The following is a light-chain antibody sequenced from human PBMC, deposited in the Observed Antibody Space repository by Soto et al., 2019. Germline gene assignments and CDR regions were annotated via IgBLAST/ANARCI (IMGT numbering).Light chain of an antibody. J-gene: IGKJ4*01. CDR2: KAS. V-gene: IGKV1-5*03. CDR1: QSISSW. CDR3: QQYDSYPLT. Sequence: DIQMTQSPSTLSASVGDGVTITCRASQSISSWLAWYQQKPGKAPNLLIYKASSLESRVPSRFSGSGSGTEFTLTVSSLQPDDFATYYCQQYDSYPLTFGGGTKVEIK.